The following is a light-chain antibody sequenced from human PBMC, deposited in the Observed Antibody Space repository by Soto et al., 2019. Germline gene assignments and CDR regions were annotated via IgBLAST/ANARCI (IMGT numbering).Light chain of an antibody. Sequence: EIVLTQSPGTLSLSPGERATLSCRATQSVSSSYLAWFQQKPGQAPRLLIYGASTRAADIPDRFSGSGSGTDFTLTISRLEPEDFAVYYCQQYGGLPRTFGQGTKLEI. CDR2: GAS. J-gene: IGKJ2*01. CDR1: QSVSSSY. CDR3: QQYGGLPRT. V-gene: IGKV3-20*01.